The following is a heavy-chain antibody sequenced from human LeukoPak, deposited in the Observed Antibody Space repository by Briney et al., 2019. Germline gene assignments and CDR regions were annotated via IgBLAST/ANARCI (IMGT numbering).Heavy chain of an antibody. D-gene: IGHD2-2*02. Sequence: GGSLRLSCAASGFTFSNYAMNWVRQAPGKGLEWVSTISGSGSATYNAGSVKGRFTTSRDNSNNTLYLQMNSLRAEDTAVYYCAKTEARAAIRAGSDYWGQGTLVTVSS. J-gene: IGHJ4*02. CDR3: AKTEARAAIRAGSDY. CDR2: ISGSGSAT. V-gene: IGHV3-23*01. CDR1: GFTFSNYA.